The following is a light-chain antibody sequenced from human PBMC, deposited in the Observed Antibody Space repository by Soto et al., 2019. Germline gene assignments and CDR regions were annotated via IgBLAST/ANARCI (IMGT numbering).Light chain of an antibody. Sequence: QSVLTQPRSVSGSPGQSVPISCTGTSSDIGGSNYVSWYQHHPGKAPKLMIYDVSKRPSGVPDRFSGSKSGNTASLTISGLQAEDEADYYCCSYAGGFTWVFGGGTKLTVL. CDR1: SSDIGGSNY. CDR2: DVS. CDR3: CSYAGGFTWV. J-gene: IGLJ3*02. V-gene: IGLV2-11*01.